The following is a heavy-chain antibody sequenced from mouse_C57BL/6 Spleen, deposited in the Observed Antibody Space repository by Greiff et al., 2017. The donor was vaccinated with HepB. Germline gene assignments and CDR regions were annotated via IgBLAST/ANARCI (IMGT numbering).Heavy chain of an antibody. CDR3: ARRHYGPHYYAMDY. CDR2: ISSGSSTI. Sequence: EVQGVESGGGLVKPGGSLKLSCAASGFTFSDYGMHWVRQAPEKGLEWVAYISSGSSTIYYADTVKGRFTISRDNAKNTLFLQMTSLRSEDTAMYYCARRHYGPHYYAMDYWGQGTSVTVSS. D-gene: IGHD1-1*01. V-gene: IGHV5-17*01. CDR1: GFTFSDYG. J-gene: IGHJ4*01.